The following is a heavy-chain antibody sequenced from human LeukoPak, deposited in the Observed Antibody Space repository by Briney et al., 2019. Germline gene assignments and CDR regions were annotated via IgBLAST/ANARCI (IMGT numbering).Heavy chain of an antibody. V-gene: IGHV4-30-2*01. CDR2: IYHSGST. D-gene: IGHD3-10*01. Sequence: SETLSLTCTVSGGSISSGGYYWSWIRQPPGKGLEWIGYIYHSGSTYYNPSLKSRVTISVDRSKNQFSLKLSSVTAADTAVYYCARTIWFGELFSNWFDPWAREPWSPSPQ. CDR3: ARTIWFGELFSNWFDP. CDR1: GGSISSGGYY. J-gene: IGHJ5*02.